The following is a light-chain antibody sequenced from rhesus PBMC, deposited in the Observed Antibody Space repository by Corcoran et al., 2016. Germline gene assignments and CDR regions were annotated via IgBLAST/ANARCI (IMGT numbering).Light chain of an antibody. CDR3: SSYAGSNTYI. CDR1: NSNIGRYDY. V-gene: IGLV2-32*02. J-gene: IGLJ1*01. Sequence: QTALTQPRSVSGSPGQSITISCTGTNSNIGRYDYVSWFRHLPGTAPILLIFEVSKRPSGVSDRFSGSKSGNTASLTISGLQAEDEADYYCSSYAGSNTYIFGAGTRLTVL. CDR2: EVS.